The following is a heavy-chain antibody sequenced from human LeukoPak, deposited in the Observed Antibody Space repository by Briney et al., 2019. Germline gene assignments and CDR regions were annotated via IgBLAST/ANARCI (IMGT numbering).Heavy chain of an antibody. Sequence: GGSLRLSCAASGFTFSSYSMNWVRQAPGKGLEWVSSISSSSSYIYYADSVKGRFTISRDNAKNSLYLQMNSLRAEDTAVYYCARIAVAGSRWTDYYYYYMDVWGKGTTVTVSS. D-gene: IGHD6-19*01. CDR1: GFTFSSYS. CDR3: ARIAVAGSRWTDYYYYYMDV. J-gene: IGHJ6*03. CDR2: ISSSSSYI. V-gene: IGHV3-21*01.